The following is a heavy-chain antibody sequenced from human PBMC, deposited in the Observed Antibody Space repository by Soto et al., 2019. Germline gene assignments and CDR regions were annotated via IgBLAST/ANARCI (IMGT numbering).Heavy chain of an antibody. V-gene: IGHV4-59*01. Sequence: SETLSLTCTVYGGSLRSYYWTLIRQPPGKGLEWLGYIFYSGSTFYNPSLKSRVTISIHTSKSQFSLQLTSVTAADTAVYYCARGAADTAMVDSWGQGNLVTVSS. D-gene: IGHD5-18*01. CDR2: IFYSGST. CDR1: GGSLRSYY. CDR3: ARGAADTAMVDS. J-gene: IGHJ4*02.